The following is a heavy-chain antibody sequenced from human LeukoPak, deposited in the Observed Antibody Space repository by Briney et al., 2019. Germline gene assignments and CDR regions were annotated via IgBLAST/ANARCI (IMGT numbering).Heavy chain of an antibody. D-gene: IGHD1-7*01. V-gene: IGHV3-21*04. CDR3: AKRRGLELLYYYYMDV. CDR2: ISGSSSDI. J-gene: IGHJ6*03. CDR1: GFTFSSYS. Sequence: GGSLRLSCAASGFTFSSYSMNWVRQAPGKGLEWVSSISGSSSDIYYADSVKGRFTISRDNAWNSLYLQMNSLRAEDTAVYYCAKRRGLELLYYYYMDVWGKGTTVTVSS.